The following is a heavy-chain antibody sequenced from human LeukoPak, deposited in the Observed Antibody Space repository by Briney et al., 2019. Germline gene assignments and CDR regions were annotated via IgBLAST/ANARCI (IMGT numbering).Heavy chain of an antibody. J-gene: IGHJ4*02. CDR1: GFTFDDYT. CDR2: ISWDGDST. Sequence: SGGSLRLSCAASGFTFDDYTMHWVRQAPGKGLEWVSLISWDGDSTYYADSVKGRFTISRANSKNSLYLQMNSLTTEDSALYYCAKDIYAKGAVGAFDYWGQGTLVTVSS. D-gene: IGHD1-26*01. V-gene: IGHV3-43*01. CDR3: AKDIYAKGAVGAFDY.